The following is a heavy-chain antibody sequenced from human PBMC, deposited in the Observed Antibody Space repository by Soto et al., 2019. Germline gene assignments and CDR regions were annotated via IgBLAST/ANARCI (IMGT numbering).Heavy chain of an antibody. J-gene: IGHJ4*02. CDR3: ARSPGYCSGGSCYSFMVTRFDY. V-gene: IGHV4-34*01. CDR2: INHSGST. CDR1: GGSFSGYY. D-gene: IGHD2-15*01. Sequence: SEPLSLTCAVYGGSFSGYYWSWIRQPPGKGLEWIGEINHSGSTNYNPSLKSRVTISVDTSKNQFSLKLSSVTATDTAVYYCARSPGYCSGGSCYSFMVTRFDYWGQGTLVTVS.